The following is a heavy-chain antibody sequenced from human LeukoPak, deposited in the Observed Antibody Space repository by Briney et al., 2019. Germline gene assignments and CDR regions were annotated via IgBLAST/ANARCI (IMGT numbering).Heavy chain of an antibody. D-gene: IGHD6-13*01. V-gene: IGHV4-39*07. Sequence: SETLSLTCTVSGGSISSSSYYWGWIRQPPGKGLEWIGSIYYSGSTYYNPSLKSRVTISVDTSKNQFSLKLSSVTAADTAVYYCAREVSSSWYPSGWFDPWGQGTLVTVSS. CDR1: GGSISSSSYY. J-gene: IGHJ5*02. CDR2: IYYSGST. CDR3: AREVSSSWYPSGWFDP.